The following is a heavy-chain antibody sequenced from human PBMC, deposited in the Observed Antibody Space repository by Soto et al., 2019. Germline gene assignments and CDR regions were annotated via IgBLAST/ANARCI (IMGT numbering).Heavy chain of an antibody. CDR2: ITDTGGDA. V-gene: IGHV3-23*01. J-gene: IGHJ6*02. Sequence: EVQLLESGGDLIQPGGSLRLSCVASGLTFGSRAMSWVRQSPGEGLEWVSTITDTGGDAKYADSVRGRFAISRDNARNTLYLQMNSLRAEDTAVYYCVRDGYPAWVYGVDVWGQGTTVTVSS. CDR3: VRDGYPAWVYGVDV. D-gene: IGHD1-1*01. CDR1: GLTFGSRA.